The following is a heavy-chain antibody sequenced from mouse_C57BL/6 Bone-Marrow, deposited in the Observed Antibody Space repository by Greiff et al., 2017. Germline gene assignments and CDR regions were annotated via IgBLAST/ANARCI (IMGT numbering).Heavy chain of an antibody. CDR1: GYTFTSYG. D-gene: IGHD1-1*01. CDR3: ARGSYVGAY. J-gene: IGHJ3*01. Sequence: VKLMESGAELARPGASVKLSCKASGYTFTSYGISWVKQRTGQGLEWIGEIYPRSGNTYYNEKFKGKATLTADKSSSTAYMELRSLTSEDSAVYFCARGSYVGAYWGQGTLVTVSA. V-gene: IGHV1-81*01. CDR2: IYPRSGNT.